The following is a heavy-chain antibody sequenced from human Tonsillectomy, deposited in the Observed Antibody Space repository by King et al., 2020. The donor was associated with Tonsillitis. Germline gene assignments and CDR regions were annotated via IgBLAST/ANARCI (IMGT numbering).Heavy chain of an antibody. D-gene: IGHD3-3*01. CDR1: GFSLSNARMG. CDR2: IFSNDEK. CDR3: ARLTIFGVVTTSYAMDV. J-gene: IGHJ6*02. V-gene: IGHV2-26*01. Sequence: VTLKESGPVLVKPTETLTLTCTVSGFSLSNARMGVSWIRQPPGKALEWLAHIFSNDEKSYSTSLKSRLTISKDTSKSQVVLTMTNMDPVDTATYYCARLTIFGVVTTSYAMDVWGQGTTVTVSS.